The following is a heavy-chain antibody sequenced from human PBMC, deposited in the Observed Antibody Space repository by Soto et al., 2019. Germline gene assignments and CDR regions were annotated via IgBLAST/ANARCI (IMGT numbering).Heavy chain of an antibody. CDR1: GDSVSSNSAA. D-gene: IGHD6-19*01. Sequence: PSQTLSLTCAISGDSVSSNSAAWNWIRQSPSRGLEWLGRTYYRSKWYNDYAVSVKSRITINPDTSKNQFSLQLNSVTPEDTAVYYCAREYKQWLVLGYYGMDVWGQGATVTVSS. J-gene: IGHJ6*02. V-gene: IGHV6-1*01. CDR3: AREYKQWLVLGYYGMDV. CDR2: TYYRSKWYN.